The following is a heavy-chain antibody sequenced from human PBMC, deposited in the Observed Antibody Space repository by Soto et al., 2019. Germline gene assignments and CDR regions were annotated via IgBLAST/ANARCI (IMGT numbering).Heavy chain of an antibody. CDR3: ATGVVVAATRLGGNWFDP. Sequence: ASVKVSCKVSGYTLTELSMHWVRQAPGKGLEWMGGFDPEDGETIYAQKFQGRVTMTEDTSTDTAYMELSSLRSEDTAVYYCATGVVVAATRLGGNWFDPWAQRTLVTVSS. V-gene: IGHV1-24*01. J-gene: IGHJ5*02. D-gene: IGHD2-15*01. CDR2: FDPEDGET. CDR1: GYTLTELS.